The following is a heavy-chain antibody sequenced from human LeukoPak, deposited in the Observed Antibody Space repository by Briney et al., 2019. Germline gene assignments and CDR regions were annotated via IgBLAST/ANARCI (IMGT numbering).Heavy chain of an antibody. CDR1: GFTVSSNY. Sequence: GGSLRLSCAASGFTVSSNYMSWVRQAPGKGLEWVSVIYSGGNTYYADSVQGRSTMSRENPKNTLYLQMNSLRAEDTAVYYCARAHDRGYYYGFDYWGQGTLVTVSS. CDR3: ARAHDRGYYYGFDY. J-gene: IGHJ4*02. V-gene: IGHV3-66*01. D-gene: IGHD3-22*01. CDR2: IYSGGNT.